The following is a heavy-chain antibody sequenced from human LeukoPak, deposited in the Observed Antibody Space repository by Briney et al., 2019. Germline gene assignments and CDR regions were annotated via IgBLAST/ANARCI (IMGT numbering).Heavy chain of an antibody. V-gene: IGHV1-3*01. Sequence: ASVKVSCKASGYTFTSYAMHWVRQAPGQRLEWMGWINAGNGNTKYPQKFQGRVTITRDTSASTAYMELSSLRSEDTAVYYCARGWKYSSSGDYWGQGTLVTVSS. CDR3: ARGWKYSSSGDY. CDR1: GYTFTSYA. D-gene: IGHD6-13*01. CDR2: INAGNGNT. J-gene: IGHJ4*02.